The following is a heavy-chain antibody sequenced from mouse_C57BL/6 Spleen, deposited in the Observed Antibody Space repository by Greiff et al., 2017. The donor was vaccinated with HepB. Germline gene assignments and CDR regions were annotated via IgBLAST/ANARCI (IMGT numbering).Heavy chain of an antibody. CDR3: ARSYYDYAFAY. Sequence: QVQLQQSGPELVKPGASVKISCKASGYAFSSSWMNWVKQRPGKGLEWIGRIYPGDGDTNYNGKFKGKATLTADKSSSTAYMQLSSLTSEDSAVYFCARSYYDYAFAYWGQGTLVIVSA. J-gene: IGHJ3*01. D-gene: IGHD2-4*01. CDR1: GYAFSSSW. CDR2: IYPGDGDT. V-gene: IGHV1-82*01.